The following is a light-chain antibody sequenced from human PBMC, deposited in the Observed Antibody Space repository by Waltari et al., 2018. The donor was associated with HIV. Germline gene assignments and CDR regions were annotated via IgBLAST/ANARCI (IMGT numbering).Light chain of an antibody. CDR2: GNN. J-gene: IGLJ1*01. CDR1: SLLKNF. Sequence: SSDLAQDPAVSVALGQTVKITCLGDSLLKNFAAWYQQKPGQAPTVVLFGNNNRASGIPARFSGSRSRNTASLTITGAQAEDEADYYCYSRDKSDSHSVFGTGTKVTVL. CDR3: YSRDKSDSHSV. V-gene: IGLV3-19*01.